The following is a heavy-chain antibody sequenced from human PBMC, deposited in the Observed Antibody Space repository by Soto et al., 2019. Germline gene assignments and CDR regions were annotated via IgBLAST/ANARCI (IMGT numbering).Heavy chain of an antibody. V-gene: IGHV4-39*07. D-gene: IGHD6-19*01. CDR2: IYYSGST. CDR3: ARDGTGGSGWIKGADWYFDL. CDR1: GGSISSSSYY. J-gene: IGHJ2*01. Sequence: PSETLSLTCTVSGGSISSSSYYWGWIRQPPGKGLEWIGSIYYSGSTNYNPSLKSRVTISVDTSKNQFSLKLSSVTAADTAVYYCARDGTGGSGWIKGADWYFDLWGRGTLVTVSS.